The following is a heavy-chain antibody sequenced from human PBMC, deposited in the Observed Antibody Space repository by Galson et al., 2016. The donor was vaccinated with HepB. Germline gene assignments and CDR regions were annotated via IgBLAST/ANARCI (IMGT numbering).Heavy chain of an antibody. J-gene: IGHJ2*01. V-gene: IGHV4-59*01. CDR1: GGTLSPYY. CDR2: IYYSGST. D-gene: IGHD6-25*01. Sequence: LSLTCPFTGGTLSPYYWNWIRQPTGRGLEWIGYIYYSGSTNYNPSLKSRVTLSVDKSKNQFPLKLTNVTAADTAVYYCARDAAGSFDLWGRGTLVTVSS. CDR3: ARDAAGSFDL.